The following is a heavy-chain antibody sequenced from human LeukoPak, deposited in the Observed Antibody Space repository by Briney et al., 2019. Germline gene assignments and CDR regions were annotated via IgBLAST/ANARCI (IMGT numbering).Heavy chain of an antibody. CDR3: ARDSGSIQPLDY. D-gene: IGHD3-10*01. J-gene: IGHJ4*02. CDR1: GASFSGYY. Sequence: KPSETLSLTCAVYGASFSGYYWTWIRQPPGKGLEWIGEINHIGSTNYNPSLKSRVTMSVDTSKNQFSLKLSSVTAADTAVYYCARDSGSIQPLDYWGQGTLVTVSS. CDR2: INHIGST. V-gene: IGHV4-34*01.